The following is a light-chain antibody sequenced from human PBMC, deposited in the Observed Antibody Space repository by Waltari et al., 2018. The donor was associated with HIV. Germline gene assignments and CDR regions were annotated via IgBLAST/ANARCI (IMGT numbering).Light chain of an antibody. CDR1: NIGSQS. CDR3: QVWHSNSDHVV. V-gene: IGLV3-21*02. Sequence: SYVLTQPPSASVAPGQTPRITCEGNNIGSQSVHWYQQRPGQAPALVVHDDSDRPSGIPERFSGSNSGNTATLTISRVEAGDEADYYCQVWHSNSDHVVFGGGTKLTVL. CDR2: DDS. J-gene: IGLJ2*01.